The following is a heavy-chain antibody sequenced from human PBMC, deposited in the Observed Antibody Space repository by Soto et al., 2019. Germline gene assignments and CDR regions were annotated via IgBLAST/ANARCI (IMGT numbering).Heavy chain of an antibody. CDR1: GGTFSTYT. V-gene: IGHV1-69*01. CDR3: ARVGGDGYHYGMDV. Sequence: QVQLVQSGAEVKKPGSSVKVSCKASGGTFSTYTVSWVRQAPGQGLEWMGDISPISGAAKHAQKFQGRITMTADDPTRRAYMDLSSLRSEDTAVYYCARVGGDGYHYGMDVWGRGTTVTVSA. J-gene: IGHJ6*01. D-gene: IGHD3-16*01. CDR2: ISPISGAA.